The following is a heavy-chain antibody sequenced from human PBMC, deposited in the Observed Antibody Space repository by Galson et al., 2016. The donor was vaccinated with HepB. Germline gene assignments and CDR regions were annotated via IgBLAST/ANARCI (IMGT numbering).Heavy chain of an antibody. CDR2: VSGGEGRT. V-gene: IGHV3-23*01. D-gene: IGHD2-21*02. Sequence: SLRLSCAASGFTFSIYAMDWVRQAPGKGLEWVSSVSGGEGRTFYEDSVKGRFTISRDKSQDTLYLQMNGLRAEDTAVYYCAKRGDMYYYGMDVWGQGTTVTVSS. CDR1: GFTFSIYA. J-gene: IGHJ6*02. CDR3: AKRGDMYYYGMDV.